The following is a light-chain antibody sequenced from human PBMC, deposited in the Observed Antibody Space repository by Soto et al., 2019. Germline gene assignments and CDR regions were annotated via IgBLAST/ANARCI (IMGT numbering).Light chain of an antibody. V-gene: IGLV2-8*01. J-gene: IGLJ1*01. CDR2: DVS. CDR3: NSYGGSDNYV. Sequence: QSVLAQPPSASGSPGQSVTISCTGTTSDVGGYNYVSWYQQYPGKAPKLIMYDVSKRPSGVPDRFTGSKSGNTASLTVSGLQAEDEADYYCNSYGGSDNYVLGTGTKVT. CDR1: TSDVGGYNY.